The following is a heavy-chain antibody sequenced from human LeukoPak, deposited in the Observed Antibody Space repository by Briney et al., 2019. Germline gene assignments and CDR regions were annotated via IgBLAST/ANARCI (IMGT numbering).Heavy chain of an antibody. CDR2: INPKGWST. D-gene: IGHD5-24*01. J-gene: IGHJ4*02. V-gene: IGHV1-46*01. Sequence: ASVKVSCKASGYTFTRYYMHWVRQAPGQGLEWMGIINPKGWSTSYAQKFQGRLTMTSDTSPRTVYMELNSLKSGDTAGYVLSRGIVMALDYWGQGTLVTVSS. CDR3: SRGIVMALDY. CDR1: GYTFTRYY.